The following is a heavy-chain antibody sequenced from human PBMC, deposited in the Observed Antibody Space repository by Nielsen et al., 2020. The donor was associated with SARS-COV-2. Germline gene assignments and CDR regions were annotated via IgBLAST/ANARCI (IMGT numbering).Heavy chain of an antibody. V-gene: IGHV3-43*02. CDR3: AKDIRPYYYYYGMDV. J-gene: IGHJ6*02. Sequence: GGSLRLSCAASGFTFDDYAMHWVRQAPGKGLEWVSFISGDGGSTYYADSVKGRFTISRDNSKNPLYLQMNSLRTEDTALYYCAKDIRPYYYYYGMDVWGQGTTVTVSS. CDR1: GFTFDDYA. CDR2: ISGDGGST.